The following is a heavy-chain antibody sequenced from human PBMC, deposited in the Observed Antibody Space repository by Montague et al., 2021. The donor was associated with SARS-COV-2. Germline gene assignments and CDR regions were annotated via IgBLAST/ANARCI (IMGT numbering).Heavy chain of an antibody. V-gene: IGHV3-30*18. CDR2: ISYEGSKI. J-gene: IGHJ3*02. Sequence: SLRLSCAVSGFTFNNYGMHWVRQAPGKGLDWVAVISYEGSKIFYADSVEGRFTISRDSSKNTVYLQMNSLRAEDTAVYYCAKPTSIFWFGKFTADAFDIWGQGAMVTVSS. CDR3: AKPTSIFWFGKFTADAFDI. D-gene: IGHD3-10*01. CDR1: GFTFNNYG.